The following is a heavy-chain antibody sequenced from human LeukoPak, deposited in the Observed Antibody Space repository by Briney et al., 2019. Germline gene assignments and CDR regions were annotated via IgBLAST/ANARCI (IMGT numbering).Heavy chain of an antibody. D-gene: IGHD6-13*01. CDR2: INHSGST. CDR1: GGSFSGYY. Sequence: PSETLSFTCAVYGGSFSGYYWSWIRQPPGKGLEWIGEINHSGSTNYNPSLKSRVTISVDTSKNQFSLKLSSLTAADTAVCYCARAGEVIAAAGTLDYWGQGTLVTVSS. V-gene: IGHV4-34*01. CDR3: ARAGEVIAAAGTLDY. J-gene: IGHJ4*02.